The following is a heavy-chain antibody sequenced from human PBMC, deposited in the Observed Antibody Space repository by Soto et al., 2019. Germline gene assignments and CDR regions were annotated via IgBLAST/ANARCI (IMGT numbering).Heavy chain of an antibody. CDR1: GFSFSNYA. V-gene: IGHV3-23*01. Sequence: EVQLLESGGGLVQPGGSLRLSCEASGFSFSNYAMSWVRQTPGKGLEWVSGISATGYATFYAESVKGRFTISRDNSKNTLYVQMNDLRGDDTATYYCAKDRLDRAPAGWVDCWGQGALVTVS. J-gene: IGHJ5*01. CDR2: ISATGYAT. D-gene: IGHD6-13*01. CDR3: AKDRLDRAPAGWVDC.